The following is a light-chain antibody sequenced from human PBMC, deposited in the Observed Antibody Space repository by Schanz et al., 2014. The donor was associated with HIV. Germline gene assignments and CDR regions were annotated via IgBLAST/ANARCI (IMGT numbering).Light chain of an antibody. CDR2: QAS. CDR1: QTIGRL. CDR3: QQYNSYSYT. V-gene: IGKV1-5*03. J-gene: IGKJ2*01. Sequence: IQMTQSPSTVSTSVGDRVTITCRASQTIGRLLAWYQQKPGRAPKLLIYQASILETGVPSRFSGSGSGTSFTLTITSLQPDDFATYYCQQYNSYSYTFGQGTKLEI.